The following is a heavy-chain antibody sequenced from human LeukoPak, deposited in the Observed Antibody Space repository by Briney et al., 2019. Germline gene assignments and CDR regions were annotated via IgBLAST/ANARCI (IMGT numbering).Heavy chain of an antibody. CDR3: ASLYCSSTSCSDYYYYYMDV. Sequence: ASVKVSCKASGYTFTSYGISWVRQAPGQGLEWMGWISAYNGNTNYAQKLQGRVTMTTDTSTSTAYMELSSLRSEDTAVYYCASLYCSSTSCSDYYYYYMDVWGKGTTVTISS. CDR2: ISAYNGNT. D-gene: IGHD2-2*01. J-gene: IGHJ6*03. V-gene: IGHV1-18*01. CDR1: GYTFTSYG.